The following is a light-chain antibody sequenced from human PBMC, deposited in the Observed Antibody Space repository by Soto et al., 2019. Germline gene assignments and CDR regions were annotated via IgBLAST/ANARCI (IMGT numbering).Light chain of an antibody. J-gene: IGKJ1*01. V-gene: IGKV3-15*01. Sequence: ILMTQSPATLSVSPGERATLSCRVSQSVSNSLAWYQQKPGQAPRLLIYDASTRATGIPARFSGSGSGTEFTLTISGLQSEDFAVYYCQQYNNWPPWTFDQGTKVEIK. CDR2: DAS. CDR1: QSVSNS. CDR3: QQYNNWPPWT.